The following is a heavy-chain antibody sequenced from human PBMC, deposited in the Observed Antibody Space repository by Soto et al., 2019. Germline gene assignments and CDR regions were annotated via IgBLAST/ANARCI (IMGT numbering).Heavy chain of an antibody. CDR1: GFSVSHNY. D-gene: IGHD2-8*02. V-gene: IGHV3-53*02. CDR3: ARATENTGGGLDV. CDR2: IYRDGRP. Sequence: EVQVVETGGGLIQPGGSLRLSCAVSGFSVSHNYMTWVRQAPGKGLDWVSVIYRDGRPYYANSVKGRSTLSRNTSKNMVYLQMNSLRVDNTALYYHARATENTGGGLDVWGQGAMVTVSS. J-gene: IGHJ3*01.